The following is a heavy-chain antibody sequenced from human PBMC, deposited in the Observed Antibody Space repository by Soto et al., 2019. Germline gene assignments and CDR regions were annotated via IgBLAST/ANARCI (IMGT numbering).Heavy chain of an antibody. Sequence: LSLTCAVYGGSFSGYYWSWIRQPPGKGLEWIGEINHSGSTNYNPSLKSRVTISVDTSKNQFSLKLSSVTAADTAVYYCARGFSAAAAGTLNYYGMDVWGQGTTVTVSS. D-gene: IGHD6-13*01. J-gene: IGHJ6*02. V-gene: IGHV4-34*01. CDR1: GGSFSGYY. CDR3: ARGFSAAAAGTLNYYGMDV. CDR2: INHSGST.